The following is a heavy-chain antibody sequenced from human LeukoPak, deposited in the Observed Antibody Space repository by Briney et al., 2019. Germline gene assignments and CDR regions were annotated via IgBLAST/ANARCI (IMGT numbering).Heavy chain of an antibody. J-gene: IGHJ3*01. Sequence: PGGSLRLSCAASGFTFSDYYMSWIRQAPGKGLEWVSYISSRSSYTKYADSVKGRFTISRDNAKNSLHLQMNSLRVEDTAIYYCAKDIQLSAWGLGTMVTVSS. D-gene: IGHD5-24*01. CDR2: ISSRSSYT. CDR3: AKDIQLSA. CDR1: GFTFSDYY. V-gene: IGHV3-11*03.